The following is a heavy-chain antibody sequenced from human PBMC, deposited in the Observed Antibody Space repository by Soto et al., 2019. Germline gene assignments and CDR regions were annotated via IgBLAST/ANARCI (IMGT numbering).Heavy chain of an antibody. CDR2: INSDGSST. V-gene: IGHV3-74*01. Sequence: PGGSLRLSCAASGFTFSSYWMHWVRQAPGKGLVWVSRINSDGSSTSYADSVKGRFTISRDNAKNTLYLQMNSLRAEDTAVYYCARAGQWLVTSGYYFDYWGQGTLVTVSS. D-gene: IGHD6-19*01. J-gene: IGHJ4*02. CDR1: GFTFSSYW. CDR3: ARAGQWLVTSGYYFDY.